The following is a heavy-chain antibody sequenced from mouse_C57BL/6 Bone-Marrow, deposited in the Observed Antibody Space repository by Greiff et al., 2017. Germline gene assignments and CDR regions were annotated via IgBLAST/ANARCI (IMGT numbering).Heavy chain of an antibody. CDR1: GYTFTDYN. D-gene: IGHD1-1*01. V-gene: IGHV1-18*01. CDR3: ARTPYYYGSSYGAWFAY. J-gene: IGHJ3*01. CDR2: INPNNGGT. Sequence: EVQGVESGPELVKPGASVKIPCKASGYTFTDYNMDWVKQSHGKSLEWIGDINPNNGGTIYNQKFKGKATLTVDKSSSTAYMELRSLTSEDTAVYYCARTPYYYGSSYGAWFAYWGQGTLVTVSA.